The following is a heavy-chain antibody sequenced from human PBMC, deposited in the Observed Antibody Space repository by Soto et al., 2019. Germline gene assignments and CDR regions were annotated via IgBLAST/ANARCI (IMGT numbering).Heavy chain of an antibody. CDR1: GYTFTSYG. D-gene: IGHD3-22*01. CDR2: ISAYNGNT. CDR3: ARDSPPRYYDSSGYYFDY. Sequence: ASVKVSCKASGYTFTSYGISWVRQAPGQGLEWMGWISAYNGNTNYAQKLQGRVTMTTDTSTSTAYMELRSLRSDDTAVYYCARDSPPRYYDSSGYYFDYWGQGTLVTVSS. V-gene: IGHV1-18*01. J-gene: IGHJ4*02.